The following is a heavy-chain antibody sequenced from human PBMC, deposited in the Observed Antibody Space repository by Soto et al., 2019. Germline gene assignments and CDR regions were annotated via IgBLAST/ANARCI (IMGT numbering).Heavy chain of an antibody. V-gene: IGHV3-33*05. CDR3: ATRFSDQYDFSGRLHY. CDR1: GFTFSRHG. CDR2: VAYDGSTK. J-gene: IGHJ4*02. D-gene: IGHD3-3*01. Sequence: QVQLVESGGGVVQPGTSLRLSCAASGFTFSRHGMHWVRQAPGKGLEWLASVAYDGSTKYYVDSVNGRFTISRDNSRNTLYLQMNSLRAEDTAVYYCATRFSDQYDFSGRLHYWGQGTLVTVSS.